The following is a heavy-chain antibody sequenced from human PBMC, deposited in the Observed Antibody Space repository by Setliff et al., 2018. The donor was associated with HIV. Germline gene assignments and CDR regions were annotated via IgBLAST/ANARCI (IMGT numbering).Heavy chain of an antibody. D-gene: IGHD3-10*01. CDR2: INHSGMT. CDR3: ARRIDNSGSFPDKNWFDT. CDR1: DGSFNGYY. V-gene: IGHV4-34*01. J-gene: IGHJ5*02. Sequence: SETLSLTCAVYYDGSFNGYYWSWIRQPPGKGLEWIAEINHSGMTNYNSSLKRRVTMSVDTSKNQVSLKLSSVTAADTAVYYCARRIDNSGSFPDKNWFDTWGQGSLVTVSS.